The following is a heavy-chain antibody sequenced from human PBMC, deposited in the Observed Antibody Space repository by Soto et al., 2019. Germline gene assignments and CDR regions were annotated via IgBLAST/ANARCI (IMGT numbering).Heavy chain of an antibody. CDR2: IILIFGTE. J-gene: IGHJ5*02. CDR3: ARDFTGYYDSSGYFWFDP. Sequence: ASVKVSCKASGGTFSSYAISWVRQARGQGLEWMGGIILIFGTENYAQKFQGRVTITADKSTSTAYMELSSLRSEDTAVYYCARDFTGYYDSSGYFWFDPWGQGTLVTVSS. D-gene: IGHD3-22*01. CDR1: GGTFSSYA. V-gene: IGHV1-69*06.